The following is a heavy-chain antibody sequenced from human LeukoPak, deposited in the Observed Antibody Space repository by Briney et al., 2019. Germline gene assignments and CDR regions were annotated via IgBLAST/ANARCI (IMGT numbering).Heavy chain of an antibody. V-gene: IGHV3-64*01. CDR3: ARNTMIVVKDAFDI. Sequence: GGSLRLSCAASGFTFSSYAMHWVRQAPGKGLEYVSVISSNGGSTYYANSVKGRFTISRDNAKNSLYLQMNSLRAEDTAVYYCARNTMIVVKDAFDIWGQGTMVTVSS. CDR2: ISSNGGST. J-gene: IGHJ3*02. D-gene: IGHD3-22*01. CDR1: GFTFSSYA.